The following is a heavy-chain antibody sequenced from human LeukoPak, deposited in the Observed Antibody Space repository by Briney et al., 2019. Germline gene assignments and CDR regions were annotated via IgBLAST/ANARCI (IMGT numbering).Heavy chain of an antibody. CDR1: GFTVKMFG. Sequence: TGRCVSLACAAAGFTVKMFGMHWVRQAPGKGLEWVAVIWYDGSQKQYIDPVLRELPGHRENTMNSLSLEMNGLRVEDTGVYYCVKGADGHYNFDHPFYFESWGQGTVHTVSS. CDR2: IWYDGSQK. CDR3: VKGADGHYNFDHPFYFES. J-gene: IGHJ4*02. D-gene: IGHD4-17*01. V-gene: IGHV3-33*06.